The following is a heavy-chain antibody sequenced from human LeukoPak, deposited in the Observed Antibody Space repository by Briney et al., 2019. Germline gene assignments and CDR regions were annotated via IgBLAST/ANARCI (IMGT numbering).Heavy chain of an antibody. Sequence: ASVKVSCKASGYTFISYYIHWVRQAPGQGLEWMGIINPSGGGTSYAQKFRGRVTLTRDTSTSSVYMEMSSLRSEDTAVYYCARGGEPTYVHWGFDHWGQGTLVTVSS. J-gene: IGHJ4*02. CDR3: ARGGEPTYVHWGFDH. CDR1: GYTFISYY. CDR2: INPSGGGT. V-gene: IGHV1-46*01. D-gene: IGHD7-27*01.